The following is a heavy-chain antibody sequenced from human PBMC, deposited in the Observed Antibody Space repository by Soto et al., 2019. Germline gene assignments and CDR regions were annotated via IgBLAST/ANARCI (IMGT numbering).Heavy chain of an antibody. Sequence: SETLSLTCAVYGGSCSGYYWSWIRQPPGKGLEWIGEINHSGSTNYNPSLKSRVTISVDTSKNQFSLKLSSVTAADTAVYYCARGQSRYCSSTSCYRRVYFDYWGQGTLGTVSS. J-gene: IGHJ4*02. CDR3: ARGQSRYCSSTSCYRRVYFDY. CDR1: GGSCSGYY. V-gene: IGHV4-34*01. CDR2: INHSGST. D-gene: IGHD2-2*01.